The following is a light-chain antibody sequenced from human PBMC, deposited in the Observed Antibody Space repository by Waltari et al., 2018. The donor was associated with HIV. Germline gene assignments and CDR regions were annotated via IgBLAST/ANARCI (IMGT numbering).Light chain of an antibody. CDR3: QQRSDWPRT. V-gene: IGKV3-11*01. CDR2: DAS. J-gene: IGKJ1*01. Sequence: DIVLTQSPATLSLSPGERATLSCRASQSVSSSLAWYQQKPDQAPRLLIYDASNRATGIPARFSGSGSGTDFTLTISSLEPEDFAVYYCQQRSDWPRTFGQGTKVEI. CDR1: QSVSSS.